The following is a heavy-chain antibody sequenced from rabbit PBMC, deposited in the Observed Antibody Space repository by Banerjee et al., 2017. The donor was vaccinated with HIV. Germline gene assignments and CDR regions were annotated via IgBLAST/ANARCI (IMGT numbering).Heavy chain of an antibody. CDR3: ARDDGGSSAWGLTL. CDR2: IGAGSSGTT. V-gene: IGHV1S45*01. CDR1: GFTLSSYW. Sequence: QEQLVESGGGLVQPEGSLTLTCKASGFTLSSYWMWWVRQAPGKGLEWIACIGAGSSGTTYYASWAKGRFTISKTSSTTVTLQMTSLTAADTATYFCARDDGGSSAWGLTLWGQGTLVTVS. J-gene: IGHJ3*01. D-gene: IGHD4-1*01.